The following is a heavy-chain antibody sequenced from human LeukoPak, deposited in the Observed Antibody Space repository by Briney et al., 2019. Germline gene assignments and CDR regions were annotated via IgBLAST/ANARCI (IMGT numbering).Heavy chain of an antibody. CDR1: GFTFSSYA. Sequence: GGSLRLSCAASGFTFSSYAMSWVRQAPGKGLEWVSAISGSGGSTYYADSVKGRFTISRDNSKNTLYLQMNGLRAEDTAVYYCAKVLRSSGWYYFDYWGQGTLVTVSS. V-gene: IGHV3-23*01. D-gene: IGHD6-19*01. CDR2: ISGSGGST. CDR3: AKVLRSSGWYYFDY. J-gene: IGHJ4*02.